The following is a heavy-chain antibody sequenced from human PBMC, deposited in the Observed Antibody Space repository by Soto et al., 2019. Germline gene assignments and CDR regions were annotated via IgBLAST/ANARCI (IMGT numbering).Heavy chain of an antibody. D-gene: IGHD3-3*01. CDR3: AKAGFWSGYYSLVDY. V-gene: IGHV3-9*01. CDR1: GFTFDDYA. Sequence: EVQLVESGGGLVQSGRSLRLSCAASGFTFDDYAMHWVRQAPGKGLEWVSGISRNSGSIGYADSVKGRFTISRDNAKNSLYLQKNSLRAEDTALYYCAKAGFWSGYYSLVDYWGQGTLVTVSS. CDR2: ISRNSGSI. J-gene: IGHJ4*02.